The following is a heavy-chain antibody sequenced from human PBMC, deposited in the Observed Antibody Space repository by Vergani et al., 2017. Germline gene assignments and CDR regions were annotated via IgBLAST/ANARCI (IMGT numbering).Heavy chain of an antibody. CDR2: IIPIFGTA. D-gene: IGHD6-19*01. CDR3: ARQGPVFSSGHENWFDP. V-gene: IGHV1-69*01. Sequence: QVQLVQSGAEVKKPGSSVKVSCKASGGTFSSYAISWVRQAPGQGLEWMGGIIPIFGTANYAQKFQGRVTITADESTSTAYMELSSLRSEDTAMYYCARQGPVFSSGHENWFDPWGQGTLVTVSS. J-gene: IGHJ5*02. CDR1: GGTFSSYA.